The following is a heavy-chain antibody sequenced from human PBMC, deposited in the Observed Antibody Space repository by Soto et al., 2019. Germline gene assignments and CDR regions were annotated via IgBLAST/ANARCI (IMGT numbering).Heavy chain of an antibody. V-gene: IGHV4-34*01. J-gene: IGHJ5*02. D-gene: IGHD4-17*01. Sequence: QVQLQQWGAGLLKPSETLSLTCAVYGGSFSGYYWSWIRQPPGKGLEWIGEINHSGSTNYNPSLKSRVTISVDTSKNKFSLKLSSVTAADTAVYYCATESTVTTRRSFDPWGQGTLVTVSS. CDR1: GGSFSGYY. CDR3: ATESTVTTRRSFDP. CDR2: INHSGST.